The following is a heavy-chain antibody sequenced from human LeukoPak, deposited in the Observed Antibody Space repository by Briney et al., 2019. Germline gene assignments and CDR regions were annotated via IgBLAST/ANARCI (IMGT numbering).Heavy chain of an antibody. D-gene: IGHD6-13*01. Sequence: SETLSLTCTVSGDSISSYYWSWIRQPPGKGLEWIGNIFYSGYTNYNPSLKSRVTISVDTSRNQFSLNLSSVTAADTAMYYCARHSMRSSWASPFDCWGQGTLVTVSS. J-gene: IGHJ4*02. CDR1: GDSISSYY. CDR2: IFYSGYT. CDR3: ARHSMRSSWASPFDC. V-gene: IGHV4-59*08.